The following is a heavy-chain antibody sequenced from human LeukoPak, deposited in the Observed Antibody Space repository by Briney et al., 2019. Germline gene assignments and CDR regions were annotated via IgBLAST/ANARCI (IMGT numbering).Heavy chain of an antibody. V-gene: IGHV4-61*02. CDR2: IYTSGST. CDR1: GGSISSGSYY. CDR3: ERLLRFLDRVYGMDV. Sequence: SETLSLTCTVSGGSISSGSYYWSWIRQPAGKGLEWIGRIYTSGSTNYNPSLKSRVTISVDTSKNQFSLKLSSVTAADTAVYYCERLLRFLDRVYGMDVWGQGTTVTVSS. D-gene: IGHD3-3*01. J-gene: IGHJ6*02.